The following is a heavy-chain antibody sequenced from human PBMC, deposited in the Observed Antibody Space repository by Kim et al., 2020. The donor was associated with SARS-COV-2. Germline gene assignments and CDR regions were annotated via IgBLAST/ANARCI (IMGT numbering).Heavy chain of an antibody. CDR1: GFTFSSYA. CDR2: SSGSGGST. J-gene: IGHJ5*01. Sequence: GGSLRLSCAASGFTFSSYAMSWVRQAPGKGLEWVSASSGSGGSTYYADSVKGRFTISRDNSKNTLYLQKNSLRAEDTAVYYCAKTGEKDPAWAAYYDFWCGYSVTAPPPGNWFDSWSHGTLVTVSS. D-gene: IGHD3-3*01. V-gene: IGHV3-23*01. CDR3: AKTGEKDPAWAAYYDFWCGYSVTAPPPGNWFDS.